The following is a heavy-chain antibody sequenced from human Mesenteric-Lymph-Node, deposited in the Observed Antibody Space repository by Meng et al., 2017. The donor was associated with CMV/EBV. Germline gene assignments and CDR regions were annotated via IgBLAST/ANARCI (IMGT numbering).Heavy chain of an antibody. CDR3: TRVARRADV. J-gene: IGHJ6*02. Sequence: ASVKVSCKASGYTFNVNYMHWVRQAPGQGLEWMGWINPNDGDTYYAQKFQGRVTMTRDTSISTAYMELSRLRSDDTAVYYCTRVARRADVWGQGTTVTVSS. V-gene: IGHV1-2*02. CDR2: INPNDGDT. CDR1: GYTFNVNY. D-gene: IGHD3-10*01.